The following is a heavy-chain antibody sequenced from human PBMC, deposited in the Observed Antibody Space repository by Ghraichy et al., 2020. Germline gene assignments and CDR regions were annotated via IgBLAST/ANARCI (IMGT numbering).Heavy chain of an antibody. CDR3: ARGWGWHDY. D-gene: IGHD6-19*01. CDR1: GFTFSTFW. J-gene: IGHJ4*02. V-gene: IGHV3-7*03. CDR2: IKQDGSEK. Sequence: AGSLRLSCAASGFTFSTFWMTWVRQAPGKGLEWVANIKQDGSEKYYVDSVKGRFTISRDNAENSLSLQMNSLRAGDTAVYYCARGWGWHDYWSQGTLVTVSS.